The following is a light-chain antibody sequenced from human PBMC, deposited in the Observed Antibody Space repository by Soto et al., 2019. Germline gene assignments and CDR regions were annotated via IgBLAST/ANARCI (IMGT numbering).Light chain of an antibody. CDR2: RNH. Sequence: QSVLTQSPSATVTPGQRVTISCSGSRSNIGTYAVNWYQQLPGAAPTLLIFRNHQRPSGVPDRFSGSKSGTSASLAISGPQSEDGADYYCAAWYDSRRAVVFGGGTKLTVL. J-gene: IGLJ2*01. CDR1: RSNIGTYA. CDR3: AAWYDSRRAVV. V-gene: IGLV1-44*01.